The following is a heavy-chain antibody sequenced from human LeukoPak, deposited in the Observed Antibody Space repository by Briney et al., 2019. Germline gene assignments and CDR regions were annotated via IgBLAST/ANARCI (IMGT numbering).Heavy chain of an antibody. CDR3: ARTRYYYNSRSYGAPYYFDY. V-gene: IGHV4-4*02. CDR1: AGSISSSNW. CDR2: IYHNGST. Sequence: PSGTLSLTCAVSAGSISSSNWWTWVRQPPGKGLEWIGEIYHNGSTNYNPSLKSRVTISVDTSKNQFSLKLSSVTAADTAVYYCARTRYYYNSRSYGAPYYFDYWGQGTLVTVSS. D-gene: IGHD3-10*01. J-gene: IGHJ4*02.